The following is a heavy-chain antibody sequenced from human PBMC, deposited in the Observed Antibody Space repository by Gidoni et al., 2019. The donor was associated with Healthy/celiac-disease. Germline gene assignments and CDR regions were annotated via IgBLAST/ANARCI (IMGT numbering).Heavy chain of an antibody. CDR3: ARENAAAALGLDV. J-gene: IGHJ6*04. CDR1: GFTFSSYW. Sequence: EVQLVESGGGLVQPGGSLRLSCAASGFTFSSYWMSWVRQAPGKGLEWVANIKQDGSEKYYVDSVKGRFTISRDNAKNSLYLQMNSLRAEDTAVYYCARENAAAALGLDVWGKGTTVTVSS. V-gene: IGHV3-7*01. CDR2: IKQDGSEK. D-gene: IGHD6-13*01.